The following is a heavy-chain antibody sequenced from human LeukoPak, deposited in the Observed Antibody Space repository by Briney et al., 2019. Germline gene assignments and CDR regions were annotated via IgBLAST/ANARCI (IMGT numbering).Heavy chain of an antibody. Sequence: SGTLSLTCAVSGDSISSSNWWSWVRQPPGKGLEWIGEIYHSGSTNYNPSLKSRVTISVDKSKNQFSLKLSSVTAADTAVYYCARGMGGYDYNYFDYWGQGTLVTVSS. CDR3: ARGMGGYDYNYFDY. J-gene: IGHJ4*02. V-gene: IGHV4-4*02. D-gene: IGHD5-12*01. CDR2: IYHSGST. CDR1: GDSISSSNW.